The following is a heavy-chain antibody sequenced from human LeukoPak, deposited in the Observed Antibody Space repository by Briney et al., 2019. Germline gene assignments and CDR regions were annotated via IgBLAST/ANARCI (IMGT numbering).Heavy chain of an antibody. V-gene: IGHV3-33*01. D-gene: IGHD3-22*01. CDR1: GFTFSSYG. Sequence: GRSLRLSCAASGFTFSSYGMHWVRQAPGKGLEWVAVIWYDGSNKYYADSVKGRFTVSRDNAKNSLYLQMNSLRAEDTAVYYCARGPSSGYYNWFDPWGEGTLVTVSS. J-gene: IGHJ5*02. CDR3: ARGPSSGYYNWFDP. CDR2: IWYDGSNK.